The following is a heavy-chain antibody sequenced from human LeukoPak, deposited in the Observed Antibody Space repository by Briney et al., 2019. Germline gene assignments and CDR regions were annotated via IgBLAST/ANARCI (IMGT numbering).Heavy chain of an antibody. Sequence: GGSLRLSCAASGFIVSNNHMSWVRQAPGKWLEWVSLTYTDTSAYYADSVKGRFTISRDNSKNTLNLQMNSLRVEDTAVYYCARESWGPVGPWGQGTLVTVS. CDR3: ARESWGPVGP. CDR1: GFIVSNNH. V-gene: IGHV3-66*02. J-gene: IGHJ5*02. D-gene: IGHD7-27*01. CDR2: TYTDTSA.